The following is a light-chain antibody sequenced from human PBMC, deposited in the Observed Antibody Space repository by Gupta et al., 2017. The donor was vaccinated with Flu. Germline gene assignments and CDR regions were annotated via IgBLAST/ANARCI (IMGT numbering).Light chain of an antibody. Sequence: DIQMTQSPSSLSASVGDRVTIACRASQSISSYLNWYQQKPGKAPKLLIYAASSLQSGVPSRFSGSGSGTDFTLTISSLQPEDFATYYCQQRYSTLYIFGQGTKLEIK. CDR1: QSISSY. CDR2: AAS. CDR3: QQRYSTLYI. J-gene: IGKJ2*01. V-gene: IGKV1-39*01.